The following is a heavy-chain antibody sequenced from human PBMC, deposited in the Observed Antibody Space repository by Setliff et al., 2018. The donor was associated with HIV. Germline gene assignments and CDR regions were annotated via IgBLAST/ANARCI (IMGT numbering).Heavy chain of an antibody. CDR2: INYSGNT. Sequence: SETLSLTCTVSGGSISSSSYYWGWIRQPPGKGLEWIGSINYSGNTYHSPSLKTRVTISVDTSKKQFSLKLSSVTAADTAVYYCARLFQRMSYGFDIWGQGTMVTVSS. D-gene: IGHD2-15*01. J-gene: IGHJ3*02. V-gene: IGHV4-39*01. CDR3: ARLFQRMSYGFDI. CDR1: GGSISSSSYY.